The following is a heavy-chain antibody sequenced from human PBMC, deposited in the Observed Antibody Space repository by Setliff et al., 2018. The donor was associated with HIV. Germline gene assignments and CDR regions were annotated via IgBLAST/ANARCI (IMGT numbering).Heavy chain of an antibody. V-gene: IGHV4-31*03. D-gene: IGHD1-26*01. J-gene: IGHJ5*02. Sequence: PSETLSLTCTVSGDPIFIGGYYWSWIRQHPGGGLEWIGYIYHTGKTYYSPSLQSRIIMSLDMSQNQFSLKLSSVTAADTAVYYCAKEGNSVDNWLDPWGPGTLVPSPQ. CDR2: IYHTGKT. CDR1: GDPIFIGGYY. CDR3: AKEGNSVDNWLDP.